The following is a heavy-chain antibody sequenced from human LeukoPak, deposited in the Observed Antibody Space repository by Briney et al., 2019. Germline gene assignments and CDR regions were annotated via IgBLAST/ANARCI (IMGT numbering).Heavy chain of an antibody. CDR3: AGGGIAAAGTPSIWYFDL. Sequence: SETLSLTCTVSGGSISSYYWSWIRQPPGKGLEWIGYIYYSGSTNYNPSLKSRVTISVDPSKNQFSLKLSSVTAADTAVYYCAGGGIAAAGTPSIWYFDLWGRGTLVTVSS. CDR1: GGSISSYY. J-gene: IGHJ2*01. D-gene: IGHD6-13*01. V-gene: IGHV4-59*01. CDR2: IYYSGST.